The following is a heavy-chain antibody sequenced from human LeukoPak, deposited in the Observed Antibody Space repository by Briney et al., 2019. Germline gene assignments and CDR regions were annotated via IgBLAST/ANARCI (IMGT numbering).Heavy chain of an antibody. CDR1: GGTFSSYA. V-gene: IGHV1-69*01. D-gene: IGHD6-19*01. J-gene: IGHJ6*03. Sequence: PEASVKVSCKASGGTFSSYAISWARQAPGQGLEWMGGIIPIFGTANYAQKFQGRVTITADESTSTAYMELSSLRSEDTAVYYCARIAVAGPVWAPGNRYYYMDVWGKGTTVTVSS. CDR3: ARIAVAGPVWAPGNRYYYMDV. CDR2: IIPIFGTA.